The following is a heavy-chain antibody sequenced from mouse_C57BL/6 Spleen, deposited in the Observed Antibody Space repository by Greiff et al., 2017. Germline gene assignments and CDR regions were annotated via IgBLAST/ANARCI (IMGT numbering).Heavy chain of an antibody. CDR3: ARESIYYDYDGDYAMDY. CDR1: GFTFSDYY. D-gene: IGHD2-4*01. V-gene: IGHV5-16*01. J-gene: IGHJ4*01. CDR2: INYDGSST. Sequence: EVHLVESEGGLVQPGSSMKLSCTASGFTFSDYYMAWVRQVPEKGLEWVANINYDGSSTYYLDSLKSRFIFSRANAKNLLYLQMRSLKSEETATYYCARESIYYDYDGDYAMDYWGQGTSVTVSS.